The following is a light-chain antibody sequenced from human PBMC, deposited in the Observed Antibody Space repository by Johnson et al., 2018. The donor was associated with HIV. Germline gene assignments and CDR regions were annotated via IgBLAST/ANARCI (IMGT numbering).Light chain of an antibody. Sequence: QSALTQPPSVSAAPGQKVTISCSGSSSNIGNNYVSWYQQLPGTATKLLIYDNNKRPSGIPDRLSGSKSGTSATLGITGLQTGDEADYYCGTWDSSLSAEVFGTATKVTVL. J-gene: IGLJ1*01. CDR3: GTWDSSLSAEV. CDR1: SSNIGNNY. CDR2: DNN. V-gene: IGLV1-51*01.